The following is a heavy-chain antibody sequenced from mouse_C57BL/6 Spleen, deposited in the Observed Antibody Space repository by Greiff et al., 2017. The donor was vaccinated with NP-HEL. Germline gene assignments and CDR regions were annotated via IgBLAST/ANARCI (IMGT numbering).Heavy chain of an antibody. CDR2: INPSNGGT. D-gene: IGHD2-2*01. Sequence: VQLQQPGTELVKPGASVKLSCKASGYTFTSYWMHWVKQRPGPGLEWIGNINPSNGGTNYNEKFKSKATLTVDKSSRTAYMQLSSLASEDSAVYYCARSRGYGYPWVAYWGQGTLVTVSA. CDR3: ARSRGYGYPWVAY. J-gene: IGHJ3*01. V-gene: IGHV1-53*01. CDR1: GYTFTSYW.